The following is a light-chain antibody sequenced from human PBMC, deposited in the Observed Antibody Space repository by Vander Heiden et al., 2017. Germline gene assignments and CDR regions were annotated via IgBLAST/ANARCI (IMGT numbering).Light chain of an antibody. CDR2: DAS. J-gene: IGKJ1*01. CDR1: QSISIH. CDR3: QQSDSTPWT. V-gene: IGKV1-39*01. Sequence: EIQKTKSPSSLSASVGDRVTITCRASQSISIHLNWYQQKPGKAPKLLIYDASSWRSGVPARFSGSGSGTDFTLTISSLQSEDFATYYCQQSDSTPWTFGQGTKVEIK.